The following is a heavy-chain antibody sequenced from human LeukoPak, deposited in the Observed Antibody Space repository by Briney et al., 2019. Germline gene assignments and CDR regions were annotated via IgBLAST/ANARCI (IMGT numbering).Heavy chain of an antibody. CDR2: INHSGST. V-gene: IGHV4-34*01. J-gene: IGHJ5*02. D-gene: IGHD6-6*01. Sequence: PSETLTLTCAVYGGSFSGYYWSWIRQPPGKGLEWVGEINHSGSTNYNPSLKSRVTISLDTSKNHFSLKLSTGTPADTAACYSGGGLRRWFYLGGQGPLVLVSS. CDR1: GGSFSGYY. CDR3: GGGLRRWFYL.